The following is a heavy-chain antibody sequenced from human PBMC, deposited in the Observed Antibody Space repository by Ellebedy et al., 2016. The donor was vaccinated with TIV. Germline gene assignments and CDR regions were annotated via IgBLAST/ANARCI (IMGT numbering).Heavy chain of an antibody. D-gene: IGHD3-22*01. CDR1: GYSFTNYW. CDR3: ARTYYYDDSGYFDF. V-gene: IGHV5-51*01. J-gene: IGHJ4*02. CDR2: IYPRDSDSDT. Sequence: GESLKISCKASGYSFTNYWIGWVRQSPGKGLEWMGIIYPRDSDSDTIYSPSFQGQVTISVDTSISTAYLQWSSLKASDTATYYCARTYYYDDSGYFDFWGQGALVTVSS.